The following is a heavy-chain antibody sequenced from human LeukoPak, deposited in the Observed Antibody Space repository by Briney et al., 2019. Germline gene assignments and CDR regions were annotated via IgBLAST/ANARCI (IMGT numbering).Heavy chain of an antibody. D-gene: IGHD2-21*02. V-gene: IGHV3-48*03. CDR2: ISSSGSTI. J-gene: IGHJ4*02. Sequence: GGSLRLTCVVSGFTFRNYWMSWVRQAPGKGLEWVSYISSSGSTIYYADSVKGRFTISRDNAKNSLYLQMNSLRAEDTAVYYCATPTRLRALDYWGQGTLVTVSS. CDR3: ATPTRLRALDY. CDR1: GFTFRNYW.